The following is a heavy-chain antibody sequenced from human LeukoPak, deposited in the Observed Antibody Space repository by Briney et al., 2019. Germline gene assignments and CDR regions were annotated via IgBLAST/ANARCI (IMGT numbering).Heavy chain of an antibody. J-gene: IGHJ5*02. D-gene: IGHD6-6*01. CDR1: GGSISYSSYY. CDR3: ARIEYSSSYRFDP. V-gene: IGHV4-39*07. CDR2: IHYSGST. Sequence: SETLSLTCTVSGGSISYSSYYWGWIRQPPGKGLEWIGSIHYSGSTYYNPSLKSRVTISVDTSKNQFSLKLSSVTAADTAVYYCARIEYSSSYRFDPWGQGTLVTVSS.